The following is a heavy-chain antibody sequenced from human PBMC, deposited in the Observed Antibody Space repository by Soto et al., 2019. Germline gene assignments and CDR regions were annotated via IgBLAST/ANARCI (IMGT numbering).Heavy chain of an antibody. D-gene: IGHD3-10*01. CDR3: ARDTGSGGAFDI. J-gene: IGHJ3*02. CDR1: GFTFSSYG. V-gene: IGHV3-33*01. Sequence: SLRLSCAASGFTFSSYGMHWVRQAPGKGLEWVAVIWYDGSNKYYADSVKGRFTISRDNSKNTLYLQMNSLRAEDTAVYYCARDTGSGGAFDIWGQGTMVTVSS. CDR2: IWYDGSNK.